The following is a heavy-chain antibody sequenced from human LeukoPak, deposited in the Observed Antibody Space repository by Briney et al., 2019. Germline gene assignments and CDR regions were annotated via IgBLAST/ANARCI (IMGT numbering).Heavy chain of an antibody. Sequence: PGGSLRLSCRASGFTFSNYWMHWVRQAPGTGLVWVSRIDPHGGRIRYADFVRGRFTISRDNAKNTLYLQMNSLRVDDTAVYYCARDLVLVDTPGDDFDYWGQGTLVTVSS. V-gene: IGHV3-74*01. J-gene: IGHJ4*02. D-gene: IGHD2-8*02. CDR3: ARDLVLVDTPGDDFDY. CDR2: IDPHGGRI. CDR1: GFTFSNYW.